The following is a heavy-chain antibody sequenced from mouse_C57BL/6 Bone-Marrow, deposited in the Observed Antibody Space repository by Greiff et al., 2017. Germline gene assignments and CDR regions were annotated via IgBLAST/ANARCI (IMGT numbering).Heavy chain of an antibody. Sequence: EVQLQQSVAELVRPGASVKLSCPASGFNIKNTYMHWVKQRPEQGLEWIGRIDPANGKTKSAPKFQGQATITADTSSNTTYLQLSSLTSEDSAIYYCASAHRDVGGTGTTVTVSS. CDR1: GFNIKNTY. CDR3: ASAHRDV. CDR2: IDPANGKT. V-gene: IGHV14-3*01. J-gene: IGHJ1*03.